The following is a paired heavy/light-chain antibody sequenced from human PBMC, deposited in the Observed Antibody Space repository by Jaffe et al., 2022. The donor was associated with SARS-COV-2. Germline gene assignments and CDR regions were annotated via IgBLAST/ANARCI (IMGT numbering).Heavy chain of an antibody. CDR3: TADLPSLGFGEFDY. CDR1: GFIFNEAW. D-gene: IGHD3-10*01. J-gene: IGHJ4*02. Sequence: EVQLVESGGGLVKPGGSLRLSCAASGFIFNEAWMTWVRQAPGKGLDWVGRSKGKHDGWTIEYAAPVKGRFTISRDDSKNTLYLQMNSLETEDTAVYYCTADLPSLGFGEFDYWGQGSLVTVSS. CDR2: SKGKHDGWTI. V-gene: IGHV3-15*01.
Light chain of an antibody. CDR2: GAS. CDR3: QQYGTSPPIT. Sequence: EIVLTQSPDTLSLSPGERATLSCRASQSLGGSNYLVWYQQKPGQAPRLLIYGASSRATGIPDRFSGSGSGADFSLTISRLESEDFAVYYCQQYGTSPPITFGQGTRLEIK. CDR1: QSLGGSNY. V-gene: IGKV3-20*01. J-gene: IGKJ5*01.